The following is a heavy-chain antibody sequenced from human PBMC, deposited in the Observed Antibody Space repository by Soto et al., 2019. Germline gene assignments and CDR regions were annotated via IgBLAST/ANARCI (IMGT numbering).Heavy chain of an antibody. CDR1: GFTFSSYD. V-gene: IGHV3-13*04. J-gene: IGHJ6*02. Sequence: EVQLVESGGGLVQPGGSLRLSCAASGFTFSSYDMHWVRQATGKGLEWVSAIGTAGDTYYPGSVKGRFTISRENAKNSLYLQMNSLRAGDTAVYYCARAANYYGSGGDYYYGMDVWGQGTTVTVSS. CDR2: IGTAGDT. D-gene: IGHD3-10*01. CDR3: ARAANYYGSGGDYYYGMDV.